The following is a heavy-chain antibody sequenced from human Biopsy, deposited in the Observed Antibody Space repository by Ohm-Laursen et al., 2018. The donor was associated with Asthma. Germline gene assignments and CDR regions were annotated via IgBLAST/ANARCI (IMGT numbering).Heavy chain of an antibody. CDR3: ARKAGSCISRTCYSLDF. CDR2: INSVFGTT. J-gene: IGHJ4*02. V-gene: IGHV1-69*13. Sequence: SVKVSCKSLGGTFNTYVIGWARQAPGQGLKWMGGINSVFGTTNYPQKFQERVTITADDSTSTGYMELSSLVSEDTAVYLCARKAGSCISRTCYSLDFWGQRTLVTVSS. CDR1: GGTFNTYV. D-gene: IGHD2-2*01.